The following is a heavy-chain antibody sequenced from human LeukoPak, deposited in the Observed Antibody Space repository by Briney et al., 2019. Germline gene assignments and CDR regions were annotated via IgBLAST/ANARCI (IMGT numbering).Heavy chain of an antibody. Sequence: GGSLRLSXAASGFAVSSNYMSWVRQAPGKGLEWVSVIYSGGSTYYADSVKGRFTISRDNSKNTLYLQMNSLRAEDTAVYYCARGSSGWYYLDYWGQGTLVTVSS. D-gene: IGHD6-19*01. J-gene: IGHJ4*02. CDR2: IYSGGST. V-gene: IGHV3-53*01. CDR3: ARGSSGWYYLDY. CDR1: GFAVSSNY.